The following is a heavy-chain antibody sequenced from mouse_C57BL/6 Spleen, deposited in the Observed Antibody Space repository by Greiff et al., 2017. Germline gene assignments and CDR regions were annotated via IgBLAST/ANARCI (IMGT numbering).Heavy chain of an antibody. CDR3: ARSRDYDFFDC. CDR2: IHPNSGST. CDR1: GYTFTSYW. D-gene: IGHD2-4*01. Sequence: QVQLQQPGAELVKPGASVKLSCKASGYTFTSYWMHWVKQRPGQGLEWIGMIHPNSGSTNYNEKFKSKATLTVDKSSSTAYMQLSSLTSEDSAVYYCARSRDYDFFDCWGQGTTLTVSS. J-gene: IGHJ2*01. V-gene: IGHV1-64*01.